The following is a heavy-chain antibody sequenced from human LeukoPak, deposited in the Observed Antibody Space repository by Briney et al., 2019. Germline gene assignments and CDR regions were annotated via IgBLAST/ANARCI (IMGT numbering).Heavy chain of an antibody. Sequence: SETLSLTCNVSGGAISSGSYYWSWIRQPPGKGLEWIGYIYYSGSTNYNPSLKSRVTISVDTSKNQFSLKLSSVTAADTAVYYCARGPYSYGYDYFDYWGQGTLVTVSS. D-gene: IGHD5-18*01. CDR1: GGAISSGSYY. CDR2: IYYSGST. V-gene: IGHV4-61*01. CDR3: ARGPYSYGYDYFDY. J-gene: IGHJ4*02.